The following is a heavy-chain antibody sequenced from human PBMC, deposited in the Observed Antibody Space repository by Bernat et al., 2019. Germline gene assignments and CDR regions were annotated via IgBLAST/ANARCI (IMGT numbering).Heavy chain of an antibody. CDR2: IYNGGNT. D-gene: IGHD3-3*01. V-gene: IGHV3-66*01. CDR3: ARDDRYDFWSGYSQIDY. J-gene: IGHJ4*02. CDR1: GFTVSSNY. Sequence: EVQLVESGGGLVQPGGSLRLSCAASGFTVSSNYMSWVRQAPGKGLEWVSIIYNGGNTYYADSVKGRFTISRDNSKNTLYLQMNSLRAEDTAVYYCARDDRYDFWSGYSQIDYWGQGTLVTVSS.